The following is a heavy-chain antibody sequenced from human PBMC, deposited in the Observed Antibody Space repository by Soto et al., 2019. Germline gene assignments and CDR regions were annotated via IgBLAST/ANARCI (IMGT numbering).Heavy chain of an antibody. Sequence: EVQLVESGGGLVQPGGSMRLSCAASGFTFSSYWMHWVRQAPGKGLVWVSRINSDGSSTSYADSVKGRFTISRDNAKNTLYLQMNSLRAEDTAVYYCARVLLWFGEYFYGMDFWGQGTPVTVSS. J-gene: IGHJ6*02. CDR3: ARVLLWFGEYFYGMDF. D-gene: IGHD3-10*01. CDR2: INSDGSST. V-gene: IGHV3-74*01. CDR1: GFTFSSYW.